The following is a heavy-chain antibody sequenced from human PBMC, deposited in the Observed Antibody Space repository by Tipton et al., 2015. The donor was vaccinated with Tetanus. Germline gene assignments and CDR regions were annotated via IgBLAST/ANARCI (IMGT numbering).Heavy chain of an antibody. J-gene: IGHJ5*02. CDR2: ISHSENT. CDR3: ASHHQYDIHGYLIPFDP. CDR1: YDSFYGYY. D-gene: IGHD5-18*01. V-gene: IGHV4-34*01. Sequence: TLSLTCAVYYDSFYGYYWSWIRQPPGKGLEWIGEISHSENTNYNPSLQSRVTISMNTANNHIYLNLTSVTAADTAVYYCASHHQYDIHGYLIPFDPWGQGTVVTVSS.